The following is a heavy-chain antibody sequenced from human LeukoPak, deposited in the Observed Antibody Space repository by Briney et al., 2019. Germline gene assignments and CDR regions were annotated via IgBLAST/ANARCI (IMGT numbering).Heavy chain of an antibody. J-gene: IGHJ4*02. Sequence: PGGSLRLSCSASGFIFNSYGMHWVRQAPGERLEWVAVIWFDGSNKLYADSVKGRFTISRDNSKNTLSLQMNSLRAEDTAVYYCAREILVPAAIGAHGFDYWGQGILVTVSS. CDR3: AREILVPAAIGAHGFDY. V-gene: IGHV3-33*01. CDR1: GFIFNSYG. D-gene: IGHD2-2*01. CDR2: IWFDGSNK.